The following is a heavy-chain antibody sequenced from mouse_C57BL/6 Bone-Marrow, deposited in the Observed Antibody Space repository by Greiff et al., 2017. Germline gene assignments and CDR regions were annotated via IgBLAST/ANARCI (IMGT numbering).Heavy chain of an antibody. CDR3: ARWGQRSIATRFAY. J-gene: IGHJ3*01. D-gene: IGHD1-1*01. CDR2: INPSNGGT. V-gene: IGHV1-53*01. CDR1: GYTFTSYW. Sequence: VQLQQPGPELVKPGASVTLSCTASGYTFTSYWMHWVKQRPGQGLEWIGNINPSNGGTNYNEKFKSKATLPGDTSTSTAYMQLSSLTSEDTAVYYCARWGQRSIATRFAYWGQGTLVTVSA.